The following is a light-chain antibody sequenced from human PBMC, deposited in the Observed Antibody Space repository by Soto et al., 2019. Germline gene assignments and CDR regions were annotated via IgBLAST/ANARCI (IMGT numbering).Light chain of an antibody. CDR1: QSVSSNF. Sequence: EIVLTQSPGTLSLSPGDRATLSCRASQSVSSNFLAWYQQKPGQAPRLLIYGASIRATGIPDRFSGSGSGTDFTLNIRRLEPEDFAMSFWNQYGSSPRTFGQGTKVEIK. CDR3: NQYGSSPRT. V-gene: IGKV3-20*01. CDR2: GAS. J-gene: IGKJ1*01.